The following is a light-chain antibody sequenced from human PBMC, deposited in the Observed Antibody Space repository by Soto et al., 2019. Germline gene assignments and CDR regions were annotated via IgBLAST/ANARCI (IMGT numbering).Light chain of an antibody. CDR2: DTS. CDR1: TGAVTSGHY. V-gene: IGLV7-46*01. Sequence: QAVVTQEPSLTVSPGGTVTLTCGSSTGAVTSGHYPYWFQQKPGPAPRTLIYDTSNKHSWTPARFSGSLLGGKAALTLSGAQPEDEAEYYCLLSYTGARVFGEGTKVTVL. CDR3: LLSYTGARV. J-gene: IGLJ2*01.